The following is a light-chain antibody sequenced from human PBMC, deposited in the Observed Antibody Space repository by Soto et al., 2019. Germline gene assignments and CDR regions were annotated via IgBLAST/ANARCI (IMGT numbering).Light chain of an antibody. CDR3: QQYYSVPIT. CDR1: QSVLYTSNNKNY. J-gene: IGKJ5*01. Sequence: DIVMTQSPDSLAVSLGERATINCQSSQSVLYTSNNKNYIAWYQQKSGQPPKLLIYWASTRESGVPDRFSGGGSGTDFTLTIGSLQAEDVAVYYCQQYYSVPITFGQGTRLEIK. V-gene: IGKV4-1*01. CDR2: WAS.